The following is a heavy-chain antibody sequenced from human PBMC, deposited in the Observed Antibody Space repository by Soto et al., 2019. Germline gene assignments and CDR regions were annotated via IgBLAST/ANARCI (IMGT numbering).Heavy chain of an antibody. J-gene: IGHJ6*02. CDR1: GFTFGSYW. V-gene: IGHV3-74*01. CDR2: IDSDGSST. Sequence: EVQLVESGGGLVQPGGSLRVSCAASGFTFGSYWMNWVRQAPGKGLVWVSRIDSDGSSTTYADSVKGRFTTCSDNAKNTLYLQMSSLRVEDTAVYYCARGRPYGMDVWGQGTTVTVSS. CDR3: ARGRPYGMDV.